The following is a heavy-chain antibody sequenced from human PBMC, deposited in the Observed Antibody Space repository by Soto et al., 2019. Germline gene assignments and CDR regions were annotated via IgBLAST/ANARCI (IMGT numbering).Heavy chain of an antibody. CDR1: GFTFSSYA. V-gene: IGHV3-23*01. CDR3: ANSGSVAAAGIFDY. Sequence: GGSLRLSCAASGFTFSSYAMSWVRQAPGKGLEWVSAISGSGGSTYYADSVKGRFTISRDNSKNTLYLQMNSLRAVDTAVYYCANSGSVAAAGIFDYWGQGTLVTVSS. J-gene: IGHJ4*02. D-gene: IGHD6-13*01. CDR2: ISGSGGST.